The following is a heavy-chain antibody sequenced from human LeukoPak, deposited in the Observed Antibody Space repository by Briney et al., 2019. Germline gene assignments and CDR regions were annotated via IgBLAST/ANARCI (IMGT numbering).Heavy chain of an antibody. D-gene: IGHD4-23*01. J-gene: IGHJ4*02. Sequence: PGASVKVSCKTSGYSFTGHYVHWVRQAPGQGFEWMGWIHPKSGDTNYALKFHGRVTMTRDTSISTVYMDLSRLSSDDTAVYYCARDYFGNSLLDYWGQGTLVTVSS. CDR3: ARDYFGNSLLDY. CDR1: GYSFTGHY. CDR2: IHPKSGDT. V-gene: IGHV1-2*02.